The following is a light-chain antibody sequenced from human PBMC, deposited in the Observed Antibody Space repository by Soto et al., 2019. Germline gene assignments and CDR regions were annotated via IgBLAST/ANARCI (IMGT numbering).Light chain of an antibody. CDR1: QEIRGA. V-gene: IGKV1-13*02. Sequence: AIQMTQSPSSLSASVGDRVTITCRASQEIRGALAWYQQKPGKAPKLLIYDGSTLESGVPSRFSGRGSGTEFTLTITSLQPEDFATYYCQQFNSYPITFGQGTRLDIK. J-gene: IGKJ5*01. CDR3: QQFNSYPIT. CDR2: DGS.